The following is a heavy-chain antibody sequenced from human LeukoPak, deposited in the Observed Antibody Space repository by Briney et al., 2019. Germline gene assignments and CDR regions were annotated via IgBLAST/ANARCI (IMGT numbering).Heavy chain of an antibody. D-gene: IGHD5-12*01. J-gene: IGHJ4*02. CDR2: FSSSGSTI. CDR3: ARDLDIVATMGRHEHYFDY. CDR1: GFTFSDYY. Sequence: GGFLRLSCAASGFTFSDYYMSWIRQAPGKGLEWVSYFSSSGSTIYYADSLKGRFTISRDNAKNSLYLQMNSLRAEDTAVYYCARDLDIVATMGRHEHYFDYWGQGTLVTVSS. V-gene: IGHV3-11*01.